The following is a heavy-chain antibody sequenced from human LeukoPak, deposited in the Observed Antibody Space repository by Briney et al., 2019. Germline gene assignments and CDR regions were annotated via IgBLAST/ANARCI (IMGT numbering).Heavy chain of an antibody. J-gene: IGHJ5*02. V-gene: IGHV1-69*13. CDR3: ARWTHQQLENWFDP. Sequence: SVKVSCKASGGTFSSYAISWVRQAPGQGLEWMGGIIPIFGTSNYAQRFQGRVTITADESTRTVYMELGSLRSEDTAVYYCARWTHQQLENWFDPWGQGSLVTVSS. D-gene: IGHD6-13*01. CDR1: GGTFSSYA. CDR2: IIPIFGTS.